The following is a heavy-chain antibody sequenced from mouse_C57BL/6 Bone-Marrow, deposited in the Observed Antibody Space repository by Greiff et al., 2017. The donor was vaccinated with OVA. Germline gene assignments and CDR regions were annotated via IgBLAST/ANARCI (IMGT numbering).Heavy chain of an antibody. D-gene: IGHD2-4*01. Sequence: EVKLVESGGGLVKPGGSLKLSCAASGFTFSSYAMSWVRQTPEKRLEWVATISDGGSYTYYPDNVKGRFTISRDNAKNNLDLQMSHLKSEDTAMYYCARDRDYGAAYDFDYWGQGTTLTVSS. CDR3: ARDRDYGAAYDFDY. V-gene: IGHV5-4*01. CDR1: GFTFSSYA. J-gene: IGHJ2*01. CDR2: ISDGGSYT.